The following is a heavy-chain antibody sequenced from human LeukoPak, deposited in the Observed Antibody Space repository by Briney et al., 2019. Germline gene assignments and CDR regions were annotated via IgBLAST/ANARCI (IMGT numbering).Heavy chain of an antibody. CDR2: VSCDITRT. V-gene: IGHV3-23*01. Sequence: GGSLRLSCAASGFTFSSYAMTWARHATGKALVWISAVSCDITRTFYADSVKGRFAISRDNSRNTLFLQMNSLRADDTAVYYCARPGCGGNCYYRMDVWGKGTTVTVSS. J-gene: IGHJ6*04. CDR3: ARPGCGGNCYYRMDV. D-gene: IGHD2-21*01. CDR1: GFTFSSYA.